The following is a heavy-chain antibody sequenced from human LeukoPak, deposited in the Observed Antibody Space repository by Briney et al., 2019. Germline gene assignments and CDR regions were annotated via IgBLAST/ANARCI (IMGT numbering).Heavy chain of an antibody. D-gene: IGHD3-3*01. J-gene: IGHJ3*02. CDR2: IYYSAIT. CDR1: GGSISSYY. CDR3: ATDRVWSGSIDAFDI. Sequence: SETLSLTCTVSGGSISSYYWSWIRQPPGKGLEWIGFIYYSAITDYNPSLKSRVTISVDTSKNQFFLKLNPVTAADTAVYYCATDRVWSGSIDAFDIWGQGTMVTVSS. V-gene: IGHV4-59*01.